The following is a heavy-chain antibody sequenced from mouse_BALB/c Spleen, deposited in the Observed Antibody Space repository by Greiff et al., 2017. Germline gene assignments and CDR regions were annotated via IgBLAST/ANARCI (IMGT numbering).Heavy chain of an antibody. V-gene: IGHV1-14*01. CDR1: GYTFTSYV. CDR2: INPYNDGT. Sequence: EVKLQESGPELVKPGASVKMSCKASGYTFTSYVMHWVKQKPGQGLEWIGYINPYNDGTKYNEKFKGKATLTSDKSSRTAYMELSSLTSEDSAVHYCARGLPYFDYWGQGTTLTVSS. J-gene: IGHJ2*01. CDR3: ARGLPYFDY. D-gene: IGHD2-4*01.